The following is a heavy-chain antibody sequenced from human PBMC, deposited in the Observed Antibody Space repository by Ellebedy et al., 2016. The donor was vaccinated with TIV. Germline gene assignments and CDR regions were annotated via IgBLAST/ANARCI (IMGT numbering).Heavy chain of an antibody. Sequence: GGSLRLXCAASGFTFSSYWMSWVRQAPGKGLEWVANIKQDGSEKYYVDSVKGRFTISRDNAKNSLYLQMNSLRGEDTAVYYCARPDSEDNYMDVWGKGTAVTVSS. CDR2: IKQDGSEK. V-gene: IGHV3-7*01. CDR3: ARPDSEDNYMDV. CDR1: GFTFSSYW. J-gene: IGHJ6*03.